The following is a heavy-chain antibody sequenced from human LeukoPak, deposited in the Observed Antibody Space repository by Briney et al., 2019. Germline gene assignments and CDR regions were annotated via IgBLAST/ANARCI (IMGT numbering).Heavy chain of an antibody. CDR1: GFTLRSYD. J-gene: IGHJ4*02. Sequence: GGSLRLSCAASGFTLRSYDMSWVRQAPGKGLERFAATSGSGVNSYYADSVRGRFPISGDNPQNTLYLQMDSLRAEATALYYCAKEHSGHAFDYWGQGTLVTVSS. D-gene: IGHD5-12*01. CDR2: TSGSGVNS. CDR3: AKEHSGHAFDY. V-gene: IGHV3-23*01.